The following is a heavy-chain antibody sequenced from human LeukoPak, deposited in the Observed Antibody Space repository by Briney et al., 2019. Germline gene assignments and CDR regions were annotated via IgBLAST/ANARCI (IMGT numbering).Heavy chain of an antibody. CDR2: ISDTGDYK. CDR3: AKVGQQLVHDY. V-gene: IGHV3-21*01. J-gene: IGHJ4*02. Sequence: GGSLRLSCATSGFTFSSYTMSWVRQAPGKGLEWVSSISDTGDYKYYADSVKGRFTISRDSAKNSLYLQMSSLSAEDTSVYYCAKVGQQLVHDYWGQGTLVTVSS. D-gene: IGHD6-13*01. CDR1: GFTFSSYT.